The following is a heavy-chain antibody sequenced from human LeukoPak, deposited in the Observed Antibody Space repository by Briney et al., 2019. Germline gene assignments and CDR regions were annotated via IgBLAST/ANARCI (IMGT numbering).Heavy chain of an antibody. CDR3: ARAQLGYCSSTSCFYYYYYGMDV. J-gene: IGHJ6*02. D-gene: IGHD2-2*01. V-gene: IGHV4-34*01. CDR1: GGSFSGYY. Sequence: SETLSLTCAVYGGSFSGYYWSWIRQPPGKGLEWIGEINHSGSTNYNPSLKSRVTISVGTSKNQFSLRLSSVTAADTAVYYCARAQLGYCSSTSCFYYYYYGMDVWGQGTTVTVSS. CDR2: INHSGST.